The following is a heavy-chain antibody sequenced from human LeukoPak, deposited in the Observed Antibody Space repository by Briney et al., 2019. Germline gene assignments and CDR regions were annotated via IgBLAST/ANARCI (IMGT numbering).Heavy chain of an antibody. CDR2: ISDHNGNT. CDR3: ARVVRSDSFDYDYYYAMDV. V-gene: IGHV1-18*01. D-gene: IGHD2-8*01. J-gene: IGHJ6*02. Sequence: ASVKVSCKASGFTFTRYSITWVRQAPGKGHEWMGWISDHNGNTNYAQKYQGRVTMTTDTSTRTAYMELRSLRSDDTAVYYCARVVRSDSFDYDYYYAMDVWGQGTTVTVSS. CDR1: GFTFTRYS.